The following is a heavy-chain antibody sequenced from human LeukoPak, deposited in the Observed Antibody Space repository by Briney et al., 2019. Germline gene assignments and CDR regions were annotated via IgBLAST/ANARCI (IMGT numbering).Heavy chain of an antibody. CDR2: INPSGGST. J-gene: IGHJ5*02. CDR3: ARRNHVAGTGGWFDP. Sequence: ASVKVSCRAFGYXFTNYYIHWVRQAPGQGLEWMGAINPSGGSTTYAQKFQGRVTMTRDTSTSTIYMELNSLTSEDTAMYYCARRNHVAGTGGWFDPWGHGTLVTVSS. CDR1: GYXFTNYY. V-gene: IGHV1-46*01. D-gene: IGHD6-19*01.